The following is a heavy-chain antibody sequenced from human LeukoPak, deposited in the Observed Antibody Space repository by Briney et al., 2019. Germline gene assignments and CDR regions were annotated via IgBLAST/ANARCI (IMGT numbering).Heavy chain of an antibody. Sequence: GGSLRLSCAASGFTFNYFWMHWVRQVPGKGPVWVTGINNDGTATYYADSVKGRFTISRDNAKNTVYLQMNGLRAEDTSVYFCATVSEYWGQGTLVTVSS. CDR2: INNDGTAT. CDR3: ATVSEY. V-gene: IGHV3-74*01. CDR1: GFTFNYFW. J-gene: IGHJ4*02.